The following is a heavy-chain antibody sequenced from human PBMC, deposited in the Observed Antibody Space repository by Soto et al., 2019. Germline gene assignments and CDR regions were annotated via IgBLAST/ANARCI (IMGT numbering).Heavy chain of an antibody. V-gene: IGHV3-30*18. D-gene: IGHD6-13*01. CDR1: GFTFRSYG. CDR2: ISYDGSNK. CDR3: AKSGPLAEAISGIGWNYYYPVHV. J-gene: IGHJ6*02. Sequence: QVQLVESGGGVVQPGRSLRLSCAASGFTFRSYGMHWVRQAPGKGLEWVAVISYDGSNKYYTDSVKGRFTISRDNFKSTLYLQLNSLRAEDTAVYYCAKSGPLAEAISGIGWNYYYPVHVWGQGTMVTVSS.